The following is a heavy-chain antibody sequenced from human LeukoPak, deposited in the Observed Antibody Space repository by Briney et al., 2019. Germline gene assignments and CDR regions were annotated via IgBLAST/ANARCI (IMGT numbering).Heavy chain of an antibody. V-gene: IGHV1-69*05. CDR3: ATAGGYWNWFDP. Sequence: SVKVSCKASGGTFSSYAISWVRLAPGQGLEWMGGIIPIFGTANYAQKFQGRVTITTDESTSTAYMELSSLRSEDTAVYYCATAGGYWNWFDPWGQGTLVTVSS. CDR1: GGTFSSYA. D-gene: IGHD2-21*02. CDR2: IIPIFGTA. J-gene: IGHJ5*02.